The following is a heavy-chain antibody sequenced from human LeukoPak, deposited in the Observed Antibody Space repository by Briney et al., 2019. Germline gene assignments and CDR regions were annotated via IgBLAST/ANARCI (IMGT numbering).Heavy chain of an antibody. Sequence: SVKVSCKASGGTFSSYAISWVRQAPGQGLEWMGGIIPIFGTANYAQKFQGRVTITTDESTSTAYMELSSLRSEDTAVYYCARGYSSSSRVEYYYMDVWGKGTTVTVSS. CDR1: GGTFSSYA. D-gene: IGHD6-6*01. CDR3: ARGYSSSSRVEYYYMDV. J-gene: IGHJ6*03. V-gene: IGHV1-69*05. CDR2: IIPIFGTA.